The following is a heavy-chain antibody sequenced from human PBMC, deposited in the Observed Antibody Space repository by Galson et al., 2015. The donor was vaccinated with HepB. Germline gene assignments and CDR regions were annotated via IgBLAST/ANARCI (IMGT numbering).Heavy chain of an antibody. CDR2: ISSSGGTV. CDR1: GFTFTDYY. CDR3: ARDLLIGYHYYYLMDV. Sequence: SLRLSCAASGFTFTDYYMSWLRQAPGKGLEWVSYISSSGGTVYYADSVEGRFTISRDNAKNSLYLQMNSLRAEDTAVYYCARDLLIGYHYYYLMDVWGQGTTVTVSS. J-gene: IGHJ6*02. D-gene: IGHD2-21*01. V-gene: IGHV3-11*01.